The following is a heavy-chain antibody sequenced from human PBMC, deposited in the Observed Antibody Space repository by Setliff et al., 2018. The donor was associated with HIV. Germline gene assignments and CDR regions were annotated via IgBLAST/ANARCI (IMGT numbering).Heavy chain of an antibody. CDR2: ISSSGSPI. D-gene: IGHD6-19*01. V-gene: IGHV3-48*03. CDR3: ATGSYSSVWYGFDY. CDR1: GFTFSNYD. J-gene: IGHJ4*02. Sequence: PGGSLRFSCVASGFTFSNYDMIWVRQAPGKGLEWISYISSSGSPIYHADSVEGRFTTSRDNAKNSLYLLMDSLGVEDTAVYYCATGSYSSVWYGFDYWGQGTLVTVSS.